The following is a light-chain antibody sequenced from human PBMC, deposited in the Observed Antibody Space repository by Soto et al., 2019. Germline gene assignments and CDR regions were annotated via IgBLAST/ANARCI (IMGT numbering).Light chain of an antibody. CDR2: GAS. Sequence: EIALDTSPGTLSLYPGDKATLSCIASQSVSNNYLAWYQQKPGQAPRLLIHGASNRATGIPDRFSGSGSGTDFTLTISSLEPEDSAVYYCQQYNNWPPWTFGQGTRWIS. V-gene: IGKV3-20*01. CDR3: QQYNNWPPWT. J-gene: IGKJ1*01. CDR1: QSVSNNY.